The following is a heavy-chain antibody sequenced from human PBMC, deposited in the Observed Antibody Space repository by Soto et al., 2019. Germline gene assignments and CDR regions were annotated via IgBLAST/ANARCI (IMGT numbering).Heavy chain of an antibody. V-gene: IGHV1-69*06. D-gene: IGHD3-22*01. Sequence: QVQVVQSGAEVKKPGSSVKVSCKASGGTFSSYPISWVRQAPGQGLEWMGGIIPIIGTAAYTQKFQGRVTITEDKSTGTAYMVLSSLRSEDTALYYCATQSYYYDRSGYAYDAFDIWGQGTMVTVSS. CDR2: IIPIIGTA. CDR1: GGTFSSYP. CDR3: ATQSYYYDRSGYAYDAFDI. J-gene: IGHJ3*02.